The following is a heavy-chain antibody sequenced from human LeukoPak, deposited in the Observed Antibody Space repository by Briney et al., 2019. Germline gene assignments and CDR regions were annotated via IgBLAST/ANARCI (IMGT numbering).Heavy chain of an antibody. CDR2: INGDGRST. CDR1: GFTFSSYW. V-gene: IGHV3-74*01. CDR3: ARDQLYCTGGYCYFDS. Sequence: GGSLRLSCVVSGFTFSSYWMHWVRQAPGEGLVWVSPINGDGRSTSYADSVKGRFTISRDNAKNTLYLRMNSLRAEDTALYYCARDQLYCTGGYCYFDSWGQGTLVTVSS. D-gene: IGHD2-8*02. J-gene: IGHJ4*02.